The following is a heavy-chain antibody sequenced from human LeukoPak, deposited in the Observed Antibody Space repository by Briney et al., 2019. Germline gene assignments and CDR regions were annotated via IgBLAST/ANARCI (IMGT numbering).Heavy chain of an antibody. J-gene: IGHJ4*02. CDR2: IHYSGGT. CDR3: ARNDVWSGYYNY. CDR1: GGSISGYY. V-gene: IGHV4-59*01. Sequence: SETLSLTCTVSGGSISGYYWSWIRQPPGKGLEWIGYIHYSGGTNYNPSLKSRVTISVDTSKNQFSLKLSSVTAADTAVYYCARNDVWSGYYNYWGQGTVVTVSS. D-gene: IGHD3-3*01.